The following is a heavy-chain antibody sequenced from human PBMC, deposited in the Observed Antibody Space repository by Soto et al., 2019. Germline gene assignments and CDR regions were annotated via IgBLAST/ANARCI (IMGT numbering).Heavy chain of an antibody. CDR2: IYYSGST. Sequence: QVQLQESGPGLVKPSQTLSLTCTVSGGSISSGGYYWSWIRQHPGKGLEWIGYIYYSGSTYYNPSRKSRVTISVDTSKNQCSLKLSSVTAADTAVYYCAREDYYDSSGDRRIDYWGQGTLVTVSS. J-gene: IGHJ4*02. CDR3: AREDYYDSSGDRRIDY. D-gene: IGHD3-22*01. CDR1: GGSISSGGYY. V-gene: IGHV4-31*03.